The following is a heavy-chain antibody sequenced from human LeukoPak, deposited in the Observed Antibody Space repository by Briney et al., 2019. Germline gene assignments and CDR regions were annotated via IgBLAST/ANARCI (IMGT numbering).Heavy chain of an antibody. CDR1: GFTFSTYS. Sequence: PGGSLRLSCAASGFTFSTYSMNWVRQAPGKGLEWVSSISSSSSYIYYTDSAKGRFTISRDNAKNSLYLQMNSLRAEDTALYYCARDSSTIIDYWGQGTLVTVSS. D-gene: IGHD2-2*01. V-gene: IGHV3-21*01. CDR3: ARDSSTIIDY. CDR2: ISSSSSYI. J-gene: IGHJ4*02.